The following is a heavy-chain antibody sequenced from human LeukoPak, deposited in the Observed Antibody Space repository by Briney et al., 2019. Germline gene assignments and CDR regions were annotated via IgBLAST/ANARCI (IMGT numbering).Heavy chain of an antibody. D-gene: IGHD3-22*01. J-gene: IGHJ4*02. Sequence: GGSLRLSCAASGFTFSSYGMHWVRQAPGKGLEWVSFIYSGGSTQYSDSVKGRFTISRDNSKNTLYLQMNSLRAEDTAVYYCARRAGDYSHPYDYWGQGTLVTVSS. CDR2: IYSGGST. CDR3: ARRAGDYSHPYDY. V-gene: IGHV3-NL1*01. CDR1: GFTFSSYG.